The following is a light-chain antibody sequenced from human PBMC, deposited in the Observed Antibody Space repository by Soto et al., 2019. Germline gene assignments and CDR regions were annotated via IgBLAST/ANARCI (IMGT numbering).Light chain of an antibody. J-gene: IGKJ4*01. CDR3: QKYGSSPPLT. V-gene: IGKV3-20*01. Sequence: PGTPSLSSPEKENPYWRGSQSVSSSYLAWYQQKPGQAPRLLLYGASSRATGIPDRFSGSGSGTDFTLTISRLEPEDFAVDYCQKYGSSPPLTFGGGTKVDIK. CDR2: GAS. CDR1: QSVSSSY.